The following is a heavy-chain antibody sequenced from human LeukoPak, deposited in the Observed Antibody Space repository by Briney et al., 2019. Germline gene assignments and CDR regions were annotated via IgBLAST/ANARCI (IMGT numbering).Heavy chain of an antibody. CDR2: ISSSSSYI. D-gene: IGHD3-10*01. Sequence: PGGSLRLSCAASGFTFSSYSMNWVRQAPGKGLEWVLSISSSSSYIYYADSVKGRFTISRDNAKNSLYLQMNSLRAEDTAVYYCARGDYYGSGSQVYWGQGTLVTVSS. CDR1: GFTFSSYS. V-gene: IGHV3-21*01. J-gene: IGHJ4*02. CDR3: ARGDYYGSGSQVY.